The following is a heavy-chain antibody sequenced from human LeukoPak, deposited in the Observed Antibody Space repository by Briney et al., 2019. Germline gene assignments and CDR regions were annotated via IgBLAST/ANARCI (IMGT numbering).Heavy chain of an antibody. J-gene: IGHJ5*02. V-gene: IGHV4-4*07. Sequence: PSETLSLTCAVSGGSISSYYWSWIRQPAGKGLEWIGRIYTSGSTNYNPSLKSRVTMSVDTSKNQFSLKLSSVTAADTAVYYCARGYCSSTSCQNWFDPWGQGTLVTVSS. CDR2: IYTSGST. CDR3: ARGYCSSTSCQNWFDP. D-gene: IGHD2-2*01. CDR1: GGSISSYY.